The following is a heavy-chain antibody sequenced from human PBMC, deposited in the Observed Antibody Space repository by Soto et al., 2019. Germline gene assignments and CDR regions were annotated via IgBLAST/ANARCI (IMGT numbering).Heavy chain of an antibody. J-gene: IGHJ4*02. Sequence: GGSLRLSCAASGFTFSSYAMHWVRQAPGKGLEWVAVISYDGNDKYYADSVKGRFTISRDDSKNTLFLQMHSLRAEDTAVYNCARNSYSETNGYLDYWGQGALVTVSS. CDR1: GFTFSSYA. CDR2: ISYDGNDK. CDR3: ARNSYSETNGYLDY. V-gene: IGHV3-30-3*01. D-gene: IGHD3-22*01.